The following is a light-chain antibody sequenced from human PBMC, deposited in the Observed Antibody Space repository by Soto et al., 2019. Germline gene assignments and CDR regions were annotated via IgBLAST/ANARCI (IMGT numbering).Light chain of an antibody. CDR1: SSDVGAYNY. CDR3: SSYTGNNINTVV. V-gene: IGLV2-14*01. J-gene: IGLJ2*01. CDR2: EVI. Sequence: QPVLTQPASVSGSPGQSITISCTGTSSDVGAYNYVSWYQQHPGKAPKLMIFEVINRPSGISNRFSGSKSGNTASLTISGLQAEDEADYYCSSYTGNNINTVVFGGGTKLTVL.